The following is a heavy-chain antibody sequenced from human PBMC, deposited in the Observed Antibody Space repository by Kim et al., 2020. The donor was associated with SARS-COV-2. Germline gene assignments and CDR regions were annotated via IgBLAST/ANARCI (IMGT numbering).Heavy chain of an antibody. V-gene: IGHV3-49*03. CDR2: IRSKAYGGTT. CDR3: TSHYYGSGSYYPLDY. Sequence: GGSLRLSCTASGFTFGDYAMSWFRQAPGKGLEWVGFIRSKAYGGTTEYAASVKGRFTISRDDSKSIAYLQMNSLKTEDTAVYYCTSHYYGSGSYYPLDYWGQGTLVTVSS. D-gene: IGHD3-10*01. J-gene: IGHJ4*02. CDR1: GFTFGDYA.